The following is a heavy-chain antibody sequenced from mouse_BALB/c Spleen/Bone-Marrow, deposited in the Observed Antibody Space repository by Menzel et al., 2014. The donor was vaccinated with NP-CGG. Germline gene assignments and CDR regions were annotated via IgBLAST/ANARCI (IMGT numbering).Heavy chain of an antibody. CDR3: ARSLDEGYAMDY. CDR1: GYSITSGYS. V-gene: IGHV3-1*02. D-gene: IGHD2-10*02. J-gene: IGHJ4*01. Sequence: EVQLQQSGPDLVKPSQSLSLTCTVTGYSITSGYSWHWIRQFPGDKLEWMGYIHYSGTTNYNPSLKSRVSITRDTSKNQFFLQLNPVTTEDTATYYCARSLDEGYAMDYWGQGTSVTVSS. CDR2: IHYSGTT.